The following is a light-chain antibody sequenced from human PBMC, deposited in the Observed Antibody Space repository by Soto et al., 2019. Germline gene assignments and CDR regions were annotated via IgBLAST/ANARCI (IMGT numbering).Light chain of an antibody. Sequence: QSVLTQPASVSGSPGQSIAISCNGTSSDFGTYDYVSWYQQHPGKAPKLMLFDVNHRPSGVSDRFFGSKSGNTASLTISGLQAEDEADYYCSSYTTSSSVIFGGGTKLTVL. J-gene: IGLJ2*01. CDR2: DVN. V-gene: IGLV2-14*03. CDR3: SSYTTSSSVI. CDR1: SSDFGTYDY.